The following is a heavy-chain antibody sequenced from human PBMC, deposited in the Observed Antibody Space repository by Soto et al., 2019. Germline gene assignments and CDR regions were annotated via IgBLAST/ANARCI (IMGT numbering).Heavy chain of an antibody. Sequence: EVQLLDSGGGLVQPGGSLRLSCAASGFTFSSSAMSWVRQAPGKGLEWVSAVRGSGGTTYYADSVRGRITISRNNSKNTLYPQMNSLRAEDTAIYFCARCTVDTIVTSGWCHYLDPWGQGTLVTVSS. V-gene: IGHV3-23*01. J-gene: IGHJ5*02. CDR3: ARCTVDTIVTSGWCHYLDP. CDR1: GFTFSSSA. D-gene: IGHD6-19*01. CDR2: VRGSGGTT.